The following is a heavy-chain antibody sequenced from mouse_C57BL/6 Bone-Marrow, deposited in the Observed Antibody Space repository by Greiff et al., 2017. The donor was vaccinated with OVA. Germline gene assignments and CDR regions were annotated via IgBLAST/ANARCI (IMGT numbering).Heavy chain of an antibody. CDR3: TTPPYYYGSSYWFAY. CDR2: IDPENGDT. V-gene: IGHV14-4*01. D-gene: IGHD1-1*01. CDR1: GFNIKDDY. Sequence: EVQLQQSGAELVRPGASVKLSCTASGFNIKDDYMHWVKQRPEQGLEWIGWIDPENGDTEYASKFQGKATITADTSSNTAYLQLSRLTSEDTAVYYCTTPPYYYGSSYWFAYWGQGTLVTVSA. J-gene: IGHJ3*01.